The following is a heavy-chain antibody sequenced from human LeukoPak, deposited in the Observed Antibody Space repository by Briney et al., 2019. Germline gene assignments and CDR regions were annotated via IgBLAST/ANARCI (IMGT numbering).Heavy chain of an antibody. Sequence: ASVKVSCKASGGTFSSYAISWVRQAPGQGLEWMGRIIPILGIANYAQKFQGRVTITADKSTSTAYMELSSLRSEDTAAYYCARDQFGYYDSSGYSAYWGQGTLVTVSS. V-gene: IGHV1-69*04. CDR2: IIPILGIA. J-gene: IGHJ4*02. CDR1: GGTFSSYA. CDR3: ARDQFGYYDSSGYSAY. D-gene: IGHD3-22*01.